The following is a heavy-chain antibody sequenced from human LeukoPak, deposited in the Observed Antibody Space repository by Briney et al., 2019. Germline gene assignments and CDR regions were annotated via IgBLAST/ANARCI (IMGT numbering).Heavy chain of an antibody. CDR1: GFTFSSYA. V-gene: IGHV3-30*04. J-gene: IGHJ6*04. CDR2: ISYDASNI. D-gene: IGHD3-10*01. CDR3: AKDLPPLLWFGELPV. Sequence: QPGRSLRLSCAASGFTFSSYAMHWVRQAPGKGLEWMALISYDASNIYYADSVRGRFTISRDNSKNTLYLQMNSLRAEDTAVYYCAKDLPPLLWFGELPVWGKGTTVTISS.